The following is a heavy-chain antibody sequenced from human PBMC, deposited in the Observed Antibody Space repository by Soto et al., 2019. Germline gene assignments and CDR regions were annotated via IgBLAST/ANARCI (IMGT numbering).Heavy chain of an antibody. V-gene: IGHV3-49*03. CDR3: TRYRKIAVAPDVTFDI. CDR2: IRSKAYGGTT. Sequence: GGSLRLSCTASGFTFGDYAMSWFRQAPGKGLEWVGFIRSKAYGGTTEYAASVKGRFTISRDDSKSIAYLQMNSLKTEDTAVYYCTRYRKIAVAPDVTFDIWGQGTMVT. CDR1: GFTFGDYA. D-gene: IGHD6-19*01. J-gene: IGHJ3*02.